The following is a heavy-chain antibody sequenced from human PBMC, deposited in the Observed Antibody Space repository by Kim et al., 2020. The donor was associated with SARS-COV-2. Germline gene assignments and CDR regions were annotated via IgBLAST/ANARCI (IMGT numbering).Heavy chain of an antibody. J-gene: IGHJ4*02. CDR3: ARDDFVGATGAYFDY. D-gene: IGHD1-26*01. V-gene: IGHV1-18*01. Sequence: QKLQGRGTMTTDTSTSTAYMELRSLRSDDTAVYYCARDDFVGATGAYFDYWGQGTLVTVSS.